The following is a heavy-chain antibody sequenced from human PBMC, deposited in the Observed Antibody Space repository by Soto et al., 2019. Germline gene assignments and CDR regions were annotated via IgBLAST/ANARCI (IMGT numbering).Heavy chain of an antibody. V-gene: IGHV3-7*01. Sequence: GGSLRLSCAASGFTFSSYWMSWVRQAPGKGLEWVANIKQDGSEKYYVDSVKGRFTISGDNAKNSLYLQMNSLRAEDTAVYYCARDCGSYHGREWAFDIWGQGTMVTVSS. D-gene: IGHD2-15*01. CDR1: GFTFSSYW. J-gene: IGHJ3*02. CDR3: ARDCGSYHGREWAFDI. CDR2: IKQDGSEK.